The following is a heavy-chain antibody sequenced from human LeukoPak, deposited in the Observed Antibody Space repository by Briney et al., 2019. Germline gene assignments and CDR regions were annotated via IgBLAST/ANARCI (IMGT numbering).Heavy chain of an antibody. Sequence: SETLSLTCTVSGGSISSYYWSWIRQPPGKGLEWIGYISNSGSTNYNPSLKSRLTISVDTSKNQFSLKLNSVTAADTAVYYCARGKGWYVGNAFDIWGQGTMVTVSS. V-gene: IGHV4-59*01. D-gene: IGHD6-19*01. J-gene: IGHJ3*02. CDR2: ISNSGST. CDR3: ARGKGWYVGNAFDI. CDR1: GGSISSYY.